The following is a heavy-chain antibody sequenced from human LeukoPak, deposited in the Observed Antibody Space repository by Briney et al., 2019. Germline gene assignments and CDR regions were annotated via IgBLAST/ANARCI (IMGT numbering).Heavy chain of an antibody. V-gene: IGHV4-39*02. CDR2: IYYSGST. Sequence: SETLSLTCTVSGGSISSSSYYWGWIRQPPGKGLEWIGSIYYSGSTYYNPSLKSRVTISVDTSKNQFSLRLRTVTAADTAVYYCARGHPGIAVAGTDYWGQGTLVTVSS. CDR1: GGSISSSSYY. CDR3: ARGHPGIAVAGTDY. J-gene: IGHJ4*02. D-gene: IGHD6-19*01.